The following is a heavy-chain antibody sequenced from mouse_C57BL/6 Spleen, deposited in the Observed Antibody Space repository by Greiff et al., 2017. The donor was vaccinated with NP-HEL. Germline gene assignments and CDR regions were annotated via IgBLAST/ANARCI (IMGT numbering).Heavy chain of an antibody. D-gene: IGHD2-4*01. CDR2: IYPRSGNT. Sequence: QVQLQQSGAELARPGASVKLSCKASGYTFTSYCISWVKQRPGQGLEWIGEIYPRSGNTYYNEKFKGKATLTADKSSSTAYMELRSLAYEDSAVYFRARRDYDYDVAMDYGGQGTTVTVAS. J-gene: IGHJ4*01. V-gene: IGHV1-81*01. CDR3: ARRDYDYDVAMDY. CDR1: GYTFTSYC.